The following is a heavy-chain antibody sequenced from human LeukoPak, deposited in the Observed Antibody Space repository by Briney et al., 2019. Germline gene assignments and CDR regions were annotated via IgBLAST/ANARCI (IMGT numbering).Heavy chain of an antibody. Sequence: ASVKVSCKASGYTFTGYYMHWVRQAPGQGLEWMGWINPNSGGTNYAQKFQGRVTMTRDTSISTAYMELSRLRSDDTAVYYCARDGALDLRYYYYYMDVWGKGTTVTVSS. V-gene: IGHV1-2*02. J-gene: IGHJ6*03. CDR1: GYTFTGYY. D-gene: IGHD3/OR15-3a*01. CDR2: INPNSGGT. CDR3: ARDGALDLRYYYYYMDV.